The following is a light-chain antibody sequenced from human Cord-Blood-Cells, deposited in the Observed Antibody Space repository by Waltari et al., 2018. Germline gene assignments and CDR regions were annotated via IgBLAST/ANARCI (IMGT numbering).Light chain of an antibody. CDR1: QSVSSN. V-gene: IGKV3-15*01. Sequence: EIVMTQSPATLSVSPGERATLSCRASQSVSSNLAWYHQKPGQAPRLLIYGASTRATGIPARCRGSGSGTEFTLTISSLQSEDFAVYYCQQYNNWPPYTFGQGTKLEIK. J-gene: IGKJ2*01. CDR2: GAS. CDR3: QQYNNWPPYT.